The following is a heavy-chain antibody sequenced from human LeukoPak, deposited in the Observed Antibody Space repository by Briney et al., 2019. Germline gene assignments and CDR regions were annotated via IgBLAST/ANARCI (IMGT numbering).Heavy chain of an antibody. D-gene: IGHD3-10*01. V-gene: IGHV3-21*01. CDR2: ITSTGGYI. CDR1: GFTFGSYN. J-gene: IGHJ4*02. CDR3: ASGFGATRGY. Sequence: PGGSLRLSCAASGFTFGSYNMYWVRQAPGQGLEWVSSITSTGGYIYYADSVKGRFTISRDNAKNSLYLQMNSLRAEDTAVYYCASGFGATRGYWGQGTLVTVSS.